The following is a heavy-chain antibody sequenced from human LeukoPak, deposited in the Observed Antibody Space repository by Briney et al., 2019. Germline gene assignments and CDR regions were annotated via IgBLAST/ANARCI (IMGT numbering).Heavy chain of an antibody. Sequence: PSGTLSLTCAVYGGSFSGYYWSWIRQPPGKGLEWIGEINHSGSTNYNPSLKSRVTISVDTSKNQFSLKLSSVTAADTAVYYCARGVSYYDSSGYYNEYFQHWGQGTLVTVSS. CDR1: GGSFSGYY. CDR3: ARGVSYYDSSGYYNEYFQH. V-gene: IGHV4-34*01. D-gene: IGHD3-22*01. J-gene: IGHJ1*01. CDR2: INHSGST.